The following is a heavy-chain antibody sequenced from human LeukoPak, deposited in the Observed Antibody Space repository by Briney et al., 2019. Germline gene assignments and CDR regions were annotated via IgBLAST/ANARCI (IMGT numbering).Heavy chain of an antibody. D-gene: IGHD6-13*01. Sequence: SVKVSCKASGGTFSSDASSWVRHAPGQGLEWMGRIIPIFGTANYAQKFQGRVTITTDESTSTAYMELSSLRSEDTAVYYCASRGIAAAGPLFDYWGQGTLVTVSS. J-gene: IGHJ4*02. CDR3: ASRGIAAAGPLFDY. CDR1: GGTFSSDA. CDR2: IIPIFGTA. V-gene: IGHV1-69*05.